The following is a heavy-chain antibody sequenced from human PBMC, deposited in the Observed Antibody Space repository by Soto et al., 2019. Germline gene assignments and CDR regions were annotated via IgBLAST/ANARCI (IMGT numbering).Heavy chain of an antibody. J-gene: IGHJ4*02. CDR3: ARDGTIQMANFDF. CDR2: IIPLFGTP. V-gene: IGHV1-69*01. D-gene: IGHD1-1*01. Sequence: QVLLMQSGAEVKKPASSVKVSCTSSGGPFSSYGISWVRQVPGQGLEWLGGIIPLFGTPSYARKFQDRLTISADESTTTAYMELSSLTSEDTAMYFCARDGTIQMANFDFWGQGTLVTVSS. CDR1: GGPFSSYG.